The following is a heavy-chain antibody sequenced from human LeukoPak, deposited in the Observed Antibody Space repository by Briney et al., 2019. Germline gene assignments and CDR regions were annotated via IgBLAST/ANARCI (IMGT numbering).Heavy chain of an antibody. J-gene: IGHJ4*02. V-gene: IGHV1-2*02. Sequence: ASVKVSCKASGYTFTDYYMHWARLVPGQGLEWMGWINPNSGGTNYAQKFQGRVTMTRDTSISTAYMELSRLTYDDTAVHYCARGEGVRYPALPPGDYWGQGTLVTVSS. D-gene: IGHD3-9*01. CDR2: INPNSGGT. CDR3: ARGEGVRYPALPPGDY. CDR1: GYTFTDYY.